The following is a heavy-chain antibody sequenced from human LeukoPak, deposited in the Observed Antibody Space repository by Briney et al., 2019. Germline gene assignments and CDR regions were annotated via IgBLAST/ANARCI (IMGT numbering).Heavy chain of an antibody. CDR3: ANNISGL. D-gene: IGHD2/OR15-2a*01. CDR2: ISGSGGST. J-gene: IGHJ4*02. Sequence: GGSLRLSCAASGFTFDDYTMHWVRQAPGKGLEWVSAISGSGGSTYYADSVKGRFTISRDNSKNTLYLQMNSLRAEDTAVYYCANNISGLWGQGTLVTVSS. V-gene: IGHV3-23*01. CDR1: GFTFDDYT.